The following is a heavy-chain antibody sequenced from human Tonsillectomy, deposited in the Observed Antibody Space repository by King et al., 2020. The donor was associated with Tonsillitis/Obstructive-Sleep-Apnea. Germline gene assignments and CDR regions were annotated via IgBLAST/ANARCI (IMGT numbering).Heavy chain of an antibody. CDR3: ASVPPVVSPAIRWLGNAFDI. CDR1: GGSISSGGYY. J-gene: IGHJ3*02. V-gene: IGHV4-31*03. D-gene: IGHD2-2*02. CDR2: IYYSGST. Sequence: QLQESGPGLVKPSQTLSLTCTVSGGSISSGGYYWSWIRQHPGKGLEWIGYIYYSGSTYDNPSLKSRVTISVDTAKNQFSLKLSSVTAADTAVYYCASVPPVVSPAIRWLGNAFDIWGQGTMVTVSS.